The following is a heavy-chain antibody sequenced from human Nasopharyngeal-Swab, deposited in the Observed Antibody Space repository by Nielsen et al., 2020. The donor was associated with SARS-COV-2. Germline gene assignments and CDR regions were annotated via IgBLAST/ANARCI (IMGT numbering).Heavy chain of an antibody. CDR1: GGSISSSGYY. D-gene: IGHD6-6*01. J-gene: IGHJ4*02. V-gene: IGHV4-39*07. CDR2: INHSGST. Sequence: SETPSLTCTVSGGSISSSGYYWSWIRPPPGKGLEWIGEINHSGSTNYNPPLKSRVTITVDPSKNQFSLKLSSVTAADTAVYYCERGFGSIAVSPIYRTRYYFDYWGQGTLGTVSS. CDR3: ERGFGSIAVSPIYRTRYYFDY.